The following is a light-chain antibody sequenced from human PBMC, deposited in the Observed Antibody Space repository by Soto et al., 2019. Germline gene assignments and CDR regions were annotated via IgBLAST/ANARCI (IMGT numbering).Light chain of an antibody. Sequence: IVMTQSPATLSVSPGERATLSCRAGQTIYSNVAWYQQRPGQAPRLLIYRASTRATGVPARFSGSGSGTEFTLTISGLQSEDFALYYCRQYQNLWTFGQGTKVDIK. V-gene: IGKV3-15*01. J-gene: IGKJ1*01. CDR3: RQYQNLWT. CDR2: RAS. CDR1: QTIYSN.